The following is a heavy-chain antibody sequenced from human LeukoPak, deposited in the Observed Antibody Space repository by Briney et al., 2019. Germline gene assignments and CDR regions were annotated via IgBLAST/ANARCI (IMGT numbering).Heavy chain of an antibody. D-gene: IGHD1-26*01. J-gene: IGHJ4*02. CDR3: AKDRAGGSGSFFDY. CDR1: GFTFDDYA. V-gene: IGHV3-9*01. Sequence: GGSLRLSCAASGFTFDDYATHWVRQAPGKGLEWVSGISWNSGSIGYADSVKGRFTIPRDNAKNSLYLQVNSLRAEDTALYYCAKDRAGGSGSFFDYWGQGTLVTVSS. CDR2: ISWNSGSI.